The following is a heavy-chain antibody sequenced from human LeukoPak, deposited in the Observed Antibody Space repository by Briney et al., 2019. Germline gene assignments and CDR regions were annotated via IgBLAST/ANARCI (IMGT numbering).Heavy chain of an antibody. Sequence: GGSLRLSCTASGFTFSSYGMSWVRQAPGKGLEWVSTNSGSGGSTYYADSVQGRFTISRDNSKNTLYLQMNSLRPEDTAVYYCAKDEGGDYVGLDYWGQGTLVTVSS. D-gene: IGHD4-17*01. CDR1: GFTFSSYG. V-gene: IGHV3-23*01. CDR2: NSGSGGST. J-gene: IGHJ4*02. CDR3: AKDEGGDYVGLDY.